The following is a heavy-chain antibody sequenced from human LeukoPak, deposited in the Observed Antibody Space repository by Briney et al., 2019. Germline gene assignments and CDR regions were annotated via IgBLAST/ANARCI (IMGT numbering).Heavy chain of an antibody. D-gene: IGHD2-15*01. CDR2: IYYSGST. J-gene: IGHJ3*02. V-gene: IGHV4-59*08. CDR3: ARQGCSGGSCYSPDTRYAFDI. Sequence: SETLSLTCTVSGGSISSYYWSWIRQPPGKGLEWIGYIYYSGSTNYNPSLKIRVTISVDTSKNQFSLKLSSVTAADTAVYYCARQGCSGGSCYSPDTRYAFDIWGQGTMVTVSS. CDR1: GGSISSYY.